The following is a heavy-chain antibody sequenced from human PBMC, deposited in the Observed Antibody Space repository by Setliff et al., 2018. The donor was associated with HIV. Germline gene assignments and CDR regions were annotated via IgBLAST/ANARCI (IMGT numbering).Heavy chain of an antibody. V-gene: IGHV3-66*01. Sequence: GGSLRLSCAVSGFTINNHHMAWVRQAPGQGLEWVSALYNDGSTYYPDSVKGRFTISRDNSKNTLSPQMNRLRADDTAVYFCARDPRGAVAGFDYWGQGTLVTVSS. D-gene: IGHD6-19*01. CDR3: ARDPRGAVAGFDY. J-gene: IGHJ4*02. CDR1: GFTINNHH. CDR2: LYNDGST.